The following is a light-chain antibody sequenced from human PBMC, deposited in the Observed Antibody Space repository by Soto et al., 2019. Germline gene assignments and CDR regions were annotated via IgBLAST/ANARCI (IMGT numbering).Light chain of an antibody. V-gene: IGKV3-11*01. CDR3: QQRSNWPIT. Sequence: EIVLTQSAGTLSLSPGERATLSCRASQSVSSNLAWYQQKPGQAPRLLIYDASNRATGIPARFSGSGSGTDFTLTISRLEPEDFAVYYCQQRSNWPITFGQGTRLEIK. CDR2: DAS. CDR1: QSVSSN. J-gene: IGKJ5*01.